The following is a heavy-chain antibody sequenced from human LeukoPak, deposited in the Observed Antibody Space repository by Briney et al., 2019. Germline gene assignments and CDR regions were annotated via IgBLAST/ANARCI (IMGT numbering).Heavy chain of an antibody. J-gene: IGHJ5*02. CDR3: AREHDSSGYSWFDP. Sequence: PSETLSLTCAVSGGSISSSNWWSWVRQPPGKGLEWIGYIYYSGSTYYNPSLKSRVIISVDTSKNQFSLKLSSVTAADTAVYYCAREHDSSGYSWFDPWGQGTLVTVSS. CDR1: GGSISSSNW. D-gene: IGHD3-22*01. CDR2: IYYSGST. V-gene: IGHV4-30-4*01.